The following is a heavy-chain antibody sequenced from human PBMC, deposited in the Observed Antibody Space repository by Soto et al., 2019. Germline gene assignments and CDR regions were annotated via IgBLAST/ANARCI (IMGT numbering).Heavy chain of an antibody. CDR3: ARRSLSGGSYFSDDYYGMDV. Sequence: PSETLSLTCTVSGGSISSSSYYWVWIRQPPGKGLEWIGSIYYSGSTYYNPSLKSRVTISVDTSKNQFSLKLSSVTAADTAVYYCARRSLSGGSYFSDDYYGMDVWGQGTTVT. J-gene: IGHJ6*02. CDR1: GGSISSSSYY. D-gene: IGHD1-26*01. V-gene: IGHV4-39*01. CDR2: IYYSGST.